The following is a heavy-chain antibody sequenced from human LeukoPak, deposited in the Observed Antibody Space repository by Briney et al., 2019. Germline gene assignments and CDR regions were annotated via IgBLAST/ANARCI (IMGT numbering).Heavy chain of an antibody. V-gene: IGHV3-33*06. CDR1: GFTFRSYG. CDR3: AKGSTAVTLPYYYGMDV. CDR2: IWYDGSNK. D-gene: IGHD4-17*01. J-gene: IGHJ6*02. Sequence: GGSLILHCAASGFTFRSYGMQWVRQAPGNGPAALAAIWYDGSNKYYADSVKGRFTISRDNSKNTLYLQMNSLRAEDTAVYYCAKGSTAVTLPYYYGMDVWGQGTTVTVSS.